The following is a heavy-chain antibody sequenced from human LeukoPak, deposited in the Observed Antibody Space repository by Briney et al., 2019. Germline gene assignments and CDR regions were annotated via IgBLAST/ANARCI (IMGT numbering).Heavy chain of an antibody. CDR1: GASIISYY. D-gene: IGHD6-19*01. CDR2: IYYSGGA. V-gene: IGHV4-59*01. J-gene: IGHJ4*02. CDR3: ARGRTDAAVAGNFDY. Sequence: KPSETLSLTCTVSGASIISYYWSWIRQPPGKGLEWIGYIYYSGGANYNPSLKGRATVSLDTSKNQFFLNLASVAAADSAVYYCARGRTDAAVAGNFDYWGQGTLVTVSS.